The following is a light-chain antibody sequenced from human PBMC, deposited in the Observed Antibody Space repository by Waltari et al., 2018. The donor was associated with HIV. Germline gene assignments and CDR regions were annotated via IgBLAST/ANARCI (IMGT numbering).Light chain of an antibody. Sequence: DIVMTQSTDSLTVFLGERATINCKSSQSVLYSSNNKNYLAWYQQKAGQPPKLLIYWASTRESGVPDRFSASGSGTDFSLTISSLQAEDVAVYYCQQYYSTPYTFGQGTKLEIK. V-gene: IGKV4-1*01. CDR3: QQYYSTPYT. CDR2: WAS. CDR1: QSVLYSSNNKNY. J-gene: IGKJ2*01.